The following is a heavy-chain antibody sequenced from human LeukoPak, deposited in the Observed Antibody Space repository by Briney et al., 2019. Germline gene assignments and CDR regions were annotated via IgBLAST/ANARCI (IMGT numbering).Heavy chain of an antibody. CDR2: ISISGTKT. V-gene: IGHV3-23*01. J-gene: IGHJ4*02. D-gene: IGHD3-3*01. Sequence: GGSLRLSCAASEFDFTSHAMTWVRQAPGKGLEWVSAISISGTKTYYADSVKGRFTISRDNAKNTLYLQMNSLRAEDTAVYYCARDLGYYDFWSGYYQDYFDYWGQGTLVTVSS. CDR3: ARDLGYYDFWSGYYQDYFDY. CDR1: EFDFTSHA.